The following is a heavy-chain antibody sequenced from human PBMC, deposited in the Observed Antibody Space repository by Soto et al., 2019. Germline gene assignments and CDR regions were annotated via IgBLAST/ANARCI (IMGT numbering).Heavy chain of an antibody. CDR1: GYTLTSYY. J-gene: IGHJ4*02. Sequence: GASVKVSCKASGYTLTSYYMHWVRQAPGQGLEWMGIINPSGGSASYAQKFQGRVTMTRDTSTSTVYMELSSLRSEDTAVYYCARASVWLQELPGYWGQGTLVTVSS. CDR3: ARASVWLQELPGY. D-gene: IGHD2-8*01. V-gene: IGHV1-46*01. CDR2: INPSGGSA.